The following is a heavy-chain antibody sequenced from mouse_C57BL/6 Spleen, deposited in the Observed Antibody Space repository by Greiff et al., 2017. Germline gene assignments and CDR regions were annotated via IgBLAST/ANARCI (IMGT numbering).Heavy chain of an antibody. CDR1: GFTFSSNA. D-gene: IGHD1-1*01. CDR2: ISDGGSYT. CDR3: AREGGSSYSAWFAY. J-gene: IGHJ3*01. Sequence: EVKVVESGGGLVKPGGSLKLSCAASGFTFSSNAMSWVRQTPEKRLEWVATISDGGSYTYYPDNVKGRFTISRDNAKNNLYLQMSHLKSEDTAMYYCAREGGSSYSAWFAYWGQGTLVTVSA. V-gene: IGHV5-4*01.